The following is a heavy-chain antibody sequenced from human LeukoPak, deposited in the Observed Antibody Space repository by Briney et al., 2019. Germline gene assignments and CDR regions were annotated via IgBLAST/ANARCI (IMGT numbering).Heavy chain of an antibody. CDR1: GYTFTGYY. CDR2: INPNSGGT. CDR3: ASGARVTYLDMFYFDY. Sequence: ASVKVSCKASGYTFTGYYIHWVRQAPGQGLEWMGWINPNSGGTNYAEKFQGRVTMTRDTSISTAYMELSRLRSDDTAVCYCASGARVTYLDMFYFDYWGQGTLVTVSS. J-gene: IGHJ4*02. D-gene: IGHD4-17*01. V-gene: IGHV1-2*02.